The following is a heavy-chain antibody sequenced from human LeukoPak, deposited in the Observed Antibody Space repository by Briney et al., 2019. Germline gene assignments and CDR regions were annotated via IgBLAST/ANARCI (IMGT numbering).Heavy chain of an antibody. CDR3: ARSPGGVTTNFDY. CDR2: ISSSSSYI. D-gene: IGHD4-17*01. CDR1: GFTFSSYS. J-gene: IGHJ4*02. Sequence: PGGSLRLSCAASGFTFSSYSMNWVRQAPGKGLEWVSSISSSSSYIYYADSVTGRFTISRDNAKNSLYLQMNSLRAEDTAVYYCARSPGGVTTNFDYWGQGTLVTVSS. V-gene: IGHV3-21*01.